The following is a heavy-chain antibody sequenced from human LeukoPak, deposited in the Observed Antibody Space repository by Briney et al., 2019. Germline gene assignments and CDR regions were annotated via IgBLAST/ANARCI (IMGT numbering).Heavy chain of an antibody. CDR1: GFNFSSYW. V-gene: IGHV3-74*01. J-gene: IGHJ5*02. CDR3: ARAGIAARSNWFDP. D-gene: IGHD6-6*01. CDR2: INSDGSST. Sequence: GGSLRLSWAASGFNFSSYWMRWVRQAPGKGLVWVSRINSDGSSTSYADSVKGRFTISRDNAKNTLYLQMNSLRAEDTAVYYCARAGIAARSNWFDPLGQGTLVTVSS.